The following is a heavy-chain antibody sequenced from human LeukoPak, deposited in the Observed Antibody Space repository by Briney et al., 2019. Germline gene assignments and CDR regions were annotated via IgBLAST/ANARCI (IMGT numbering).Heavy chain of an antibody. CDR2: FSSNSSYI. CDR3: AREGSGSGYYFDQ. D-gene: IGHD3-22*01. CDR1: GFTFSSYS. V-gene: IGHV3-21*01. J-gene: IGHJ4*02. Sequence: GGSLRLSCAASGFTFSSYSMNWVRQAPGKGLEWVSSFSSNSSYIYYADSVKGRFTISRDNAKNSLYLQMNSLRAEDTAVYYCAREGSGSGYYFDQWGQGTLVTVSS.